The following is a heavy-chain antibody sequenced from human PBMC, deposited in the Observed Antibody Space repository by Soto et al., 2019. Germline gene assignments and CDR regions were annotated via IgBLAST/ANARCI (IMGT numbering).Heavy chain of an antibody. CDR3: ARGDLTDV. Sequence: GGSLSLSCAASGFTVSSYYMSWVRQAPGKGLEWVSVIYTGGGTFYADSVKGRFTISRHNSENTLYLQMNSLRAEDTAVYYCARGDLTDVWGKGTTVTVSS. CDR2: IYTGGGT. CDR1: GFTVSSYY. J-gene: IGHJ6*04. V-gene: IGHV3-53*04.